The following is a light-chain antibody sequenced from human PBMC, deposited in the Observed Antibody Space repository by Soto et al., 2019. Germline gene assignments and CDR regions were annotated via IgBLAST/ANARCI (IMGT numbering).Light chain of an antibody. J-gene: IGLJ1*01. Sequence: QSVLTQPPSASGTPGQRVTISCSGSSSNIGSNYVYWYQQLPGTAPKLLIYRNNQRPSGVPDRFSGSKSGTSASLAISGLRSEDEADYYCAAWDDSLSDVFGTGTKVPVL. V-gene: IGLV1-47*01. CDR2: RNN. CDR1: SSNIGSNY. CDR3: AAWDDSLSDV.